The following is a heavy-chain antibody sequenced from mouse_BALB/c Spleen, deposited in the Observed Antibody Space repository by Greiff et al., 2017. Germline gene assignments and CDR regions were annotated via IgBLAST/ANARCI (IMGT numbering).Heavy chain of an antibody. CDR3: TRGTTGFDY. V-gene: IGHV1-69*02. CDR2: IYPSDSYT. Sequence: LQQPGAELVRPGASVKLSCKASGYTFTSYWINWVKQRPGQGLEWIGNIYPSDSYTNYNQKFKDKATLTVDKSSSTAYMQLSSPTSEDSAVYYCTRGTTGFDYWGQGTTLTVSS. D-gene: IGHD2-14*01. CDR1: GYTFTSYW. J-gene: IGHJ2*01.